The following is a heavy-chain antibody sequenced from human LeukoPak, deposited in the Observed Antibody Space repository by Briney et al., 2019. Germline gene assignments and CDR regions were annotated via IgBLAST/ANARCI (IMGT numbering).Heavy chain of an antibody. Sequence: SETLSLTCTVSGGSVSSGNYYWSWIRQPPGKGLEWIGYIYYSGSTNYNPSLKSRVTISVDTSKNQFSLKLSSVTAADTAVYYCARGFSEFDPWGQGTLVTVSS. CDR1: GGSVSSGNYY. J-gene: IGHJ5*02. D-gene: IGHD6-25*01. V-gene: IGHV4-61*01. CDR2: IYYSGST. CDR3: ARGFSEFDP.